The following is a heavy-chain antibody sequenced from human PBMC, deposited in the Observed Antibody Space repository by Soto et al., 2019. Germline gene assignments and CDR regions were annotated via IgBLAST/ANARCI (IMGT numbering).Heavy chain of an antibody. CDR1: GYTFTSYA. V-gene: IGHV1-3*01. J-gene: IGHJ4*02. CDR2: INAGNGNT. Sequence: GASVKVSCKASGYTFTSYAMHCVRQAPGQRLEWMGWINAGNGNTKYSQKFQGRVTITRDTSASTAYMELSSLRSEDTAVYYCARDRDSSGWYPSYYFDYWGQGTLVTVSS. CDR3: ARDRDSSGWYPSYYFDY. D-gene: IGHD6-19*01.